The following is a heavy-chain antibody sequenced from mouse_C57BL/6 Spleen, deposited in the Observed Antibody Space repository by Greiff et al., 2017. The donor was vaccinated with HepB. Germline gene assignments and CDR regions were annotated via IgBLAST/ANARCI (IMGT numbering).Heavy chain of an antibody. CDR3: ARGGTRHYFDY. D-gene: IGHD3-3*01. V-gene: IGHV5-4*03. Sequence: EVMLVESGGGLVKPGGSLKLSCAASGFTFSSYAMSWVRQTPEKRLEWVATISDGGSYTYYPDNVKGRFTISRDNAKNNLYLQMSHLKSEDTAMYYCARGGTRHYFDYWGQGTTLTVSS. J-gene: IGHJ2*01. CDR2: ISDGGSYT. CDR1: GFTFSSYA.